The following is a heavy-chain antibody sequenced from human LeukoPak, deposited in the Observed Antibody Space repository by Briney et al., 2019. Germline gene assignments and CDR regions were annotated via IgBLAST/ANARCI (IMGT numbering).Heavy chain of an antibody. CDR2: INHSGST. V-gene: IGHV4-34*01. CDR1: GGSFSGYY. J-gene: IGHJ4*02. D-gene: IGHD3-9*01. Sequence: SETLSLTCAVYGGSFSGYYWSWIRQPPGKGLEWIGEINHSGSTNYNPSLKSRVTISVDTSKNQFSLKLSSVTAADTAAYYCARERRYAAFDYWGQGTLVTVS. CDR3: ARERRYAAFDY.